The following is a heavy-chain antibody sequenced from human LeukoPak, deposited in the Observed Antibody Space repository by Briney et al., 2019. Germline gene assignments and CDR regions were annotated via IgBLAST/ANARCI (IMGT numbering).Heavy chain of an antibody. CDR1: GFSFSDYY. CDR3: ASLVRQFTGAFDI. CDR2: ISTSSSDT. J-gene: IGHJ3*02. V-gene: IGHV3-11*03. D-gene: IGHD3-10*01. Sequence: GGSLRLFCAASGFSFSDYYMTWIRQAPGKGLEWLTYISTSSSDTRYADSVKGRFTISRDDAKKSLYLQMDSLRAEDTALYYCASLVRQFTGAFDIWGQGTMVTVSS.